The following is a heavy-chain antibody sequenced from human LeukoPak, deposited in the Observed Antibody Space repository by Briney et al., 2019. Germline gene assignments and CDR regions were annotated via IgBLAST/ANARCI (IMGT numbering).Heavy chain of an antibody. D-gene: IGHD7-27*01. J-gene: IGHJ5*02. Sequence: GGSLRLSCAASGFTFSSYAMSWVRRAPGKGLEWVSAISGSGGSTYYADSVKGRFTISRDNSKNTLYLQMDSLRPEDTAVYYCAKGQLGIQSSKWFDPWGQGTLVTVSS. V-gene: IGHV3-23*01. CDR2: ISGSGGST. CDR1: GFTFSSYA. CDR3: AKGQLGIQSSKWFDP.